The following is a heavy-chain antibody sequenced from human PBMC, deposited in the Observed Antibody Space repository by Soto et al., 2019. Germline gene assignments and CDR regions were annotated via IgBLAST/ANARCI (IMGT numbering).Heavy chain of an antibody. CDR3: AKPSVDY. V-gene: IGHV3-66*04. CDR2: IHSGGNT. CDR1: GFTVSSNY. Sequence: PGGSLRLSCAASGFTVSSNYMSWVRQAPGKGLEWVSVIHSGGNTYYADSVKGRFTISRDNSKNTLHLQMNSLRAEDTAVYYCAKPSVDYWGQGTLVTVSS. J-gene: IGHJ4*02.